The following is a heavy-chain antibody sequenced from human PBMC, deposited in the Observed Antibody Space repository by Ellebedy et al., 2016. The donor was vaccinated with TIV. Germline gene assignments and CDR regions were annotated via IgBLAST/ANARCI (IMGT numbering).Heavy chain of an antibody. V-gene: IGHV3-48*01. Sequence: GESLKISCAASGFTFSSYWMHWVRQAPGKGLEWISFISSSSSTMYYADSLEGRFTVSRDNAKNSLYLQVNSLRGEDTAVYYCARQRLRLGELSLLFDLWGQGTLVTVSS. J-gene: IGHJ4*02. CDR3: ARQRLRLGELSLLFDL. CDR1: GFTFSSYW. CDR2: ISSSSSTM. D-gene: IGHD3-16*02.